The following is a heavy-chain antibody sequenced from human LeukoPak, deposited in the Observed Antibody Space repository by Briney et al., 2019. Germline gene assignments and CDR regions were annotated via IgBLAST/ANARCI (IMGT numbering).Heavy chain of an antibody. Sequence: GGSLRLSCAASGFTFSSYAMHWVRQAPGKGLEWVAVISYDGSNKYYADSVKGRFTISRDNSKNTLYLQMNSLRAEDTAVYNCARGPRLLWFGELYDYWGQGTLVTVSS. J-gene: IGHJ4*02. D-gene: IGHD3-10*01. CDR1: GFTFSSYA. CDR2: ISYDGSNK. CDR3: ARGPRLLWFGELYDY. V-gene: IGHV3-30-3*01.